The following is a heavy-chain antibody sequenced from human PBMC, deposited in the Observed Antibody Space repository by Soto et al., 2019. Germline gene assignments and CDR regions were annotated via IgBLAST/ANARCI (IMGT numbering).Heavy chain of an antibody. CDR1: GYTFTNYG. D-gene: IGHD3-10*01. J-gene: IGHJ4*02. CDR2: ISAYNGNT. Sequence: QVRLVQSGAEVKKPGASVKVSCKASGYTFTNYGFSWVRQAPGQGLEWMGWISAYNGNTNYAQKLQGRVTMTTDTSTSTAYMELRSLRSDDTAVYYCARDRSITMVRGTSGSFDYWGQGTLVTVSS. CDR3: ARDRSITMVRGTSGSFDY. V-gene: IGHV1-18*01.